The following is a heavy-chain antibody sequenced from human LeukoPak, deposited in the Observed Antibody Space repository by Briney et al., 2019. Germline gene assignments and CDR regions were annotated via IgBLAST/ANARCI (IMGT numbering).Heavy chain of an antibody. V-gene: IGHV4-34*01. J-gene: IGHJ4*02. CDR2: INHSGST. D-gene: IGHD3-22*01. CDR3: ARVYYDSSPFVYYFDY. Sequence: PSXTLSLTCAVYGGSFSGYYWSWIRQPPGRGLEWIGEINHSGSTNYNPSLKSRITISVDTSKNQFSLKLSSVTAADTAVYYCARVYYDSSPFVYYFDYWGQGTLVTVSS. CDR1: GGSFSGYY.